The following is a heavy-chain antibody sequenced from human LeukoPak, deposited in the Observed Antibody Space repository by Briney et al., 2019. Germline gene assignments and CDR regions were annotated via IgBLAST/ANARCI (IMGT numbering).Heavy chain of an antibody. Sequence: SETLSLTCTVSGGSISSSGYYWGWIRQPPGKGLEWIASIYYSGSTYYNPSLKSRVTISVDTSKNQFSLKLSSVTAADTAVYYCAIVMVFGVVITPPFDYWGQGTLVTVSS. CDR3: AIVMVFGVVITPPFDY. CDR1: GGSISSSGYY. J-gene: IGHJ4*02. CDR2: IYYSGST. D-gene: IGHD3-3*01. V-gene: IGHV4-39*01.